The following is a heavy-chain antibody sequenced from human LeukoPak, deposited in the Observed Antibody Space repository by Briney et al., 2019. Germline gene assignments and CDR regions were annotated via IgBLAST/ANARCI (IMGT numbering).Heavy chain of an antibody. Sequence: SQTLSLTCTVSGGSISSGSYYWSWIRQPAGKGLEWIGRIYTSGSTNYNPSLKSRVTISVDTSKNQFPLKLSSVTAADTAVYYYAREFVGIVGAPDYWGQGTLVTVSS. CDR3: AREFVGIVGAPDY. D-gene: IGHD1-26*01. J-gene: IGHJ4*02. CDR1: GGSISSGSYY. CDR2: IYTSGST. V-gene: IGHV4-61*02.